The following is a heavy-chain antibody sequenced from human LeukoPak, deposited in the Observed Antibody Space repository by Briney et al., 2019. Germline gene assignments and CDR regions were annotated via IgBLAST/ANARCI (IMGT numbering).Heavy chain of an antibody. D-gene: IGHD3-22*01. CDR3: ARDRGRRGITMRSDAFDI. V-gene: IGHV3-21*04. J-gene: IGHJ3*02. CDR1: GFTFSSYS. Sequence: GGSLRLSCAASGFTFSSYSMNWGRQAPGKGLEWVSSISSSSSYIYYADSVKGRFTISRDNAKNSLYLQMNSLRAEDTAVYYCARDRGRRGITMRSDAFDIWGQGTMVAVSS. CDR2: ISSSSSYI.